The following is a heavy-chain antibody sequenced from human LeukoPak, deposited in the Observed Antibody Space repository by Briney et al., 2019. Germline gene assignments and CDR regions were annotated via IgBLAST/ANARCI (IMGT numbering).Heavy chain of an antibody. D-gene: IGHD2-15*01. CDR3: ARGQVVRDY. Sequence: SETLSLTCTVSGYSISSGYYWGWIRQPPGKGLEWIGSIYHSGSTNYNPSLKSRVTISVDTSKNQFSLQLSSVTAADTALYYCARGQVVRDYWGQGTLVTVSS. CDR1: GYSISSGYY. J-gene: IGHJ4*02. V-gene: IGHV4-38-2*02. CDR2: IYHSGST.